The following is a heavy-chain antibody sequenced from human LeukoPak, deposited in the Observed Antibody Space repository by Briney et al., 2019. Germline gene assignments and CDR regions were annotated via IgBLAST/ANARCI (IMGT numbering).Heavy chain of an antibody. CDR3: AKDPHYYDSSGYALDY. Sequence: GGSLRLSCAASGFTFSSYAMSWVRQAPGKGLEWVSAIIGSGGSTYYADSVKGRFTISRDNSKNTLYLQMNSLRAEDTAVYYCAKDPHYYDSSGYALDYWGQGTLVTVSS. D-gene: IGHD3-22*01. CDR1: GFTFSSYA. CDR2: IIGSGGST. J-gene: IGHJ4*02. V-gene: IGHV3-23*01.